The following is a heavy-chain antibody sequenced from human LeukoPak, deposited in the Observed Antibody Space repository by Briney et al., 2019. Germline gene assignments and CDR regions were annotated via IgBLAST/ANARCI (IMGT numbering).Heavy chain of an antibody. J-gene: IGHJ4*02. CDR2: IGPTGTDR. CDR3: ATETIGRHYDY. CDR1: GFTFSSCG. V-gene: IGHV3-21*01. Sequence: GGSLRLSCAAPGFTFSSCGFNWVRQAPGKGLEWVSSIGPTGTDRYYADSVRGRFTISRDNAKNSMYLQMDSLRDEDTAVYYCATETIGRHYDYWGQGTLLTVSS. D-gene: IGHD1-14*01.